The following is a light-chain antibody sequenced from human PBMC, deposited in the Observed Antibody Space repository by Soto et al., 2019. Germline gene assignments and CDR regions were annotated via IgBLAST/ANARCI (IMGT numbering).Light chain of an antibody. CDR3: QPYGSSNPWT. Sequence: EIVWTQSKGSMSVSSGERAALACRRSQCVRSNYIAWYQQKPGQAPRLMIYGASSRATGIPDRFSVSGSGTDFTLTLRTLEPEDFAVSFYQPYGSSNPWTFGEGTKVDIK. V-gene: IGKV3-20*01. CDR2: GAS. CDR1: QCVRSNY. J-gene: IGKJ1*01.